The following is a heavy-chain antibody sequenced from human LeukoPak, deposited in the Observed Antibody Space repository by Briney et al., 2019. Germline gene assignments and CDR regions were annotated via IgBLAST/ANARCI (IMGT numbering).Heavy chain of an antibody. CDR3: AKGTDYGDYPDY. CDR1: GFTFSSYA. D-gene: IGHD4-17*01. V-gene: IGHV3-23*01. J-gene: IGHJ4*02. Sequence: GASLRLSCAASGFTFSSYAMSWVRQAPGEGLEWVSAISGSGGSTYYADSVKGRFTISRDNSKNTLYLQMNSLRAEDTAVYYCAKGTDYGDYPDYWGQGTLVTVSS. CDR2: ISGSGGST.